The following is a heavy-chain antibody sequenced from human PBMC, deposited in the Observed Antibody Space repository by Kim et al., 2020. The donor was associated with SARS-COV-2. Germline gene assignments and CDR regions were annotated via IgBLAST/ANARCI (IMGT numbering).Heavy chain of an antibody. Sequence: GGSLRLSCAASGFTFSSYSMNWVRQAPGKGLEWVSSISSSSSYIYYADSVKGRFTISRDNAKNSLYLQMNSLRAEDTAVYYCARKTTVTTGLDYWGQGTLVTVSS. CDR3: ARKTTVTTGLDY. D-gene: IGHD4-17*01. CDR1: GFTFSSYS. V-gene: IGHV3-21*01. J-gene: IGHJ4*02. CDR2: ISSSSSYI.